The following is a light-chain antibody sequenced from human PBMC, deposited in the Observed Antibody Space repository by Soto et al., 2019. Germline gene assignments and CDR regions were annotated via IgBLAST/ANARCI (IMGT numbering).Light chain of an antibody. V-gene: IGLV2-8*01. CDR3: SSYAGSTSVV. CDR2: EVI. CDR1: SSDVGGYNY. J-gene: IGLJ2*01. Sequence: QSVLTQPPSASGSPGQSVTISCTGTSSDVGGYNYVSWYQQHPGKAPKLMIYEVIKRPSGVPDRFAGSKSGNTASLTVSGLQAEDEAEYYCSSYAGSTSVVFGGGTQLTVL.